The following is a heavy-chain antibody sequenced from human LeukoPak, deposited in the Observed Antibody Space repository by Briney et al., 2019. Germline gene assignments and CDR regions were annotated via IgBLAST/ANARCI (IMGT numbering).Heavy chain of an antibody. J-gene: IGHJ4*02. CDR2: IYSGGST. V-gene: IGHV3-66*01. Sequence: GGSLRLSCAASGFTVSSNYMSWVRQAPGKGLEWVSVIYSGGSTYYADSVKGRFTISRDNSKNTLYLQMNSLRAEDTAVYYCARVDQYLYMFDYWGQGTLVTVSS. CDR1: GFTVSSNY. D-gene: IGHD2-15*01. CDR3: ARVDQYLYMFDY.